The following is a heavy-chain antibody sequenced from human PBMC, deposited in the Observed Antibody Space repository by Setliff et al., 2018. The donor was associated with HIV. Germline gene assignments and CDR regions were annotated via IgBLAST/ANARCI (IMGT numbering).Heavy chain of an antibody. J-gene: IGHJ3*02. Sequence: GASVKVSCKASGYTLTSYGISWVRQAPGQGLEWMGWISAYNGNTNYAQKLQGRVTMTTDTSTSTAYMELRSLRSDDTAVYYCARVEAAAGTWAFDIWGQGTMVTVSS. V-gene: IGHV1-18*01. CDR3: ARVEAAAGTWAFDI. CDR1: GYTLTSYG. D-gene: IGHD6-13*01. CDR2: ISAYNGNT.